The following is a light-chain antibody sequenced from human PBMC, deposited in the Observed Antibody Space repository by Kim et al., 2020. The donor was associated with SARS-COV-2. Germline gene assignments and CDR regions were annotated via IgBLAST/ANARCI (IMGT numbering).Light chain of an antibody. V-gene: IGKV3-15*01. CDR1: QSVSSN. CDR2: DSS. J-gene: IGKJ1*01. CDR3: QQYNNWPPT. Sequence: VSPGDSATRSCRASQSVSSNLAWYQQNPGPAPRLLSYDSSTRATGIPARFSGSGSGTEFTLTISSLQSEDFAVYYCQQYNNWPPTFGQGTKVDIK.